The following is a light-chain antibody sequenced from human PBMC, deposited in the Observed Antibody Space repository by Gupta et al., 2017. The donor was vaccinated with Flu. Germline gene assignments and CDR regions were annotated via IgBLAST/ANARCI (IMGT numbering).Light chain of an antibody. J-gene: IGLJ1*01. Sequence: SALTQPASVSGSPVQSITISFTGTSSDVGSDNDVSWYQQHTAKAHKLMIYEVRKRTAGVSNGFSASKAGNTASLTIAGRKAEDEADYYCSADTSSSTVVFGRGTKVTVL. CDR1: SSDVGSDND. CDR2: EVR. V-gene: IGLV2-14*01. CDR3: SADTSSSTVV.